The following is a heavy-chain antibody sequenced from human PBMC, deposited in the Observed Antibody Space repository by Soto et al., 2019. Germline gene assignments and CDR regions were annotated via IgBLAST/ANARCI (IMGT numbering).Heavy chain of an antibody. J-gene: IGHJ5*02. CDR1: GGSISSYY. Sequence: LSLTCTVSGGSISSYYWSWIRQPAGKGLEWIGRIYTSGSTNYNPSLKSRVTMSVDTSKNQFSLKLSSVTAADTAVYYCARDQDSGSYQWGNWFDPWGQGTLVTVSS. CDR2: IYTSGST. V-gene: IGHV4-4*07. CDR3: ARDQDSGSYQWGNWFDP. D-gene: IGHD1-26*01.